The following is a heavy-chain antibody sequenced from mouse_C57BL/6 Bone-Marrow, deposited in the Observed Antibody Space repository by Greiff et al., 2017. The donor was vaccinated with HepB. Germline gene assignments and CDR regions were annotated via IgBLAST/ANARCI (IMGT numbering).Heavy chain of an antibody. D-gene: IGHD2-5*01. CDR1: GFSLTRYC. CDR2: IWSGGST. V-gene: IGHV2-2*01. Sequence: QVQLQQSGPGLVQPSQSLSITCTVSGFSLTRYCVHWVRQSPGKGLEWLGVIWSGGSTDYNAAFISRLSISKDKSTSQVFFKMNSMQADDADIYDCARNPYNSKYEFAYWGQGTLVTVSA. CDR3: ARNPYNSKYEFAY. J-gene: IGHJ3*01.